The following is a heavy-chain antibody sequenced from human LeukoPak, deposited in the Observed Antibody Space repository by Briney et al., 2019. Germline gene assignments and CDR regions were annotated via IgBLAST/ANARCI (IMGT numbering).Heavy chain of an antibody. J-gene: IGHJ4*02. D-gene: IGHD6-19*01. CDR1: GFTFSTYW. CDR2: IKYDGSGP. Sequence: PGGSLRLSCAASGFTFSTYWMTWVRQAPGKGLEWVANIKYDGSGPSYLDCVKGRFTISRDNARNSLSLQMSSLRAEDTAVYYCARAREITVSGTDYFDYWGQGTLVTVSS. V-gene: IGHV3-7*01. CDR3: ARAREITVSGTDYFDY.